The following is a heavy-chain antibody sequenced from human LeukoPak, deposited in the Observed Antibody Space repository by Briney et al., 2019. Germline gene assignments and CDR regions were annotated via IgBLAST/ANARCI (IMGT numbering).Heavy chain of an antibody. Sequence: PGGSLRLSCAASGFTVNNNYMTCVRQAPGKGLEWVSVLYSNNITYYADSVKGRFTISRDSSKNTLYLQMNSLRAEDTAVYYCARGITMMIVAPGYWGQGTLVTVSS. CDR1: GFTVNNNY. D-gene: IGHD3-22*01. CDR2: LYSNNIT. J-gene: IGHJ4*02. CDR3: ARGITMMIVAPGY. V-gene: IGHV3-53*01.